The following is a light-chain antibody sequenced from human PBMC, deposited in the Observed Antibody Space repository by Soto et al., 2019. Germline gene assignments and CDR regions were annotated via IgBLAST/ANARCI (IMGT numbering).Light chain of an antibody. J-gene: IGKJ5*01. CDR2: GAS. Sequence: EIVLTQSPGTLSLSPGERATLSCRASQSISSSYLAWYQQKPGQAPRLLIYGASSRASGFPNRFSGSGSGTDFTLTISRLEPEDFAVYYCQHYGSSLSITFGQGTRLEIE. CDR3: QHYGSSLSIT. V-gene: IGKV3-20*01. CDR1: QSISSSY.